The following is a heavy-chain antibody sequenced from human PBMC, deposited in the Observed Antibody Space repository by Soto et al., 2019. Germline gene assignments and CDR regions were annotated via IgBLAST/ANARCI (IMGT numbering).Heavy chain of an antibody. CDR2: IYYNGST. V-gene: IGHV4-31*03. Sequence: SDTLSLTCSVSGGSLSSGGFYWSWIRQHPGMGLEWIGYIYYNGSTYYNPSLKSRVTISVDTSKNQFSLKLSSVSAADTAVYYCAKMKYYSGSGRLCWFDPWGQGTLVTVSS. CDR1: GGSLSSGGFY. CDR3: AKMKYYSGSGRLCWFDP. J-gene: IGHJ5*02. D-gene: IGHD3-10*01.